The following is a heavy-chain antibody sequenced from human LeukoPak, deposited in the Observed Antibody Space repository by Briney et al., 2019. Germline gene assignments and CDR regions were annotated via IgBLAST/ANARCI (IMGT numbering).Heavy chain of an antibody. CDR1: GFTFSDYY. Sequence: GGSLRLSCAASGFTFSDYYMSWIRQAPGKGLEWGSYISSSGSTIYYADSVKGRFTISRDNAKNSLYLQMNSLRAEDTAVYYCARDRLYCSSTSCYWSAFDIWGQGTMVTVSS. J-gene: IGHJ3*02. V-gene: IGHV3-11*04. D-gene: IGHD2-2*01. CDR3: ARDRLYCSSTSCYWSAFDI. CDR2: ISSSGSTI.